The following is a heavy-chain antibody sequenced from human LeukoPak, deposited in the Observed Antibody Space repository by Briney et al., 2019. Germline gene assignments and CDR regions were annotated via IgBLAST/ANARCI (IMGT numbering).Heavy chain of an antibody. CDR1: GFSFSNSA. J-gene: IGHJ4*02. CDR3: ARGPYTGDHYFDY. V-gene: IGHV3-48*04. D-gene: IGHD4-17*01. CDR2: ISRDGGTI. Sequence: GGSLRLSCAASGFSFSNSAMNWVRQAPGKGLEWVSYISRDGGTIYYADSVKGRFSISRDSARNSVYLQMNSLRAEDTAVYYCARGPYTGDHYFDYWGQGTLATVSS.